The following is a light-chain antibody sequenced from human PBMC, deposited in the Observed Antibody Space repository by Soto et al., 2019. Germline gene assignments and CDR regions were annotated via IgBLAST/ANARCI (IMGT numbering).Light chain of an antibody. CDR3: AAWDDSRSGVV. Sequence: QSVLTQPPSASGTPGQRVTISCSGSSSNIGSNYVYWYQQLPGTAPKLLIYRNNQRPSGVPDRFSGSKSGTSASLAISGLRFEDEADYYCAAWDDSRSGVVFGGGTKVTVL. CDR1: SSNIGSNY. CDR2: RNN. V-gene: IGLV1-47*01. J-gene: IGLJ2*01.